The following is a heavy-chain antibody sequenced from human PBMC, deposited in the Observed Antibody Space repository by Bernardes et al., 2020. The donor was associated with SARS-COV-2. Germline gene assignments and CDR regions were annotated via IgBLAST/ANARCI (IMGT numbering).Heavy chain of an antibody. CDR3: AKTLQVVVVPAAIGY. CDR1: GFTFSSYA. J-gene: IGHJ4*02. Sequence: GSLRLSCAASGFTFSSYAMSWVRQAPGKGLEWVSAISGSGGSTYYADSVKGRFTISRDNSKNTLYLQMNSLRAEDTAVYYCAKTLQVVVVPAAIGYWGQGTLVTVSS. CDR2: ISGSGGST. V-gene: IGHV3-23*01. D-gene: IGHD2-2*01.